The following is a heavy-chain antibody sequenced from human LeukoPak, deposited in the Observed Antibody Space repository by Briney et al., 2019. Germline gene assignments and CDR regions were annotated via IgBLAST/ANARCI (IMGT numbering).Heavy chain of an antibody. CDR3: ARGYRSSTSCYTDWYFDL. D-gene: IGHD2-2*02. V-gene: IGHV3-20*04. CDR2: INWNGGST. CDR1: GFTFDNYG. Sequence: GGSLRLSCAASGFTFDNYGMSWVRQAPGKGLEWVSGINWNGGSTGYADSVKGRFTISRDNAKNSLYLQMNSLRAEDTALYYCARGYRSSTSCYTDWYFDLWGRGTLVTVSS. J-gene: IGHJ2*01.